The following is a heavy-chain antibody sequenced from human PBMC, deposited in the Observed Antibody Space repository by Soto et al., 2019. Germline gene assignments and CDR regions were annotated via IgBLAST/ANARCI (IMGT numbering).Heavy chain of an antibody. J-gene: IGHJ4*02. V-gene: IGHV4-31*02. D-gene: IGHD1-26*01. CDR2: IYYIGST. Sequence: PSETLCLTCTVSGGSISSGGYYWNWIRQHPGKGLEWIGYIYYIGSTYYNPSLKSRVTISLDTSKNQFSLKLSSVTAADTAVYYCARHEALSWEPDYYFDYWGQGTLVTVSS. CDR3: ARHEALSWEPDYYFDY. CDR1: GGSISSGGYY.